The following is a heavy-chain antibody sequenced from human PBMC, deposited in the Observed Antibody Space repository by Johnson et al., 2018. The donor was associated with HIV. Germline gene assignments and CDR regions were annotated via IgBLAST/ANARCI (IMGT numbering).Heavy chain of an antibody. CDR1: GFTFSSYA. J-gene: IGHJ3*01. D-gene: IGHD2-8*01. Sequence: VQLVESGGGVVQPGRSLRLSCAASGFTFSSYAMHWVRQAPGKGLEWVAVISYDGSNKYYADSLRGRFTISRDNSKNTLSLQMNSLATEDTAIYYCVRGSLTDDSFADWGQGTMVLVSS. CDR2: ISYDGSNK. CDR3: VRGSLTDDSFAD. V-gene: IGHV3-30-3*01.